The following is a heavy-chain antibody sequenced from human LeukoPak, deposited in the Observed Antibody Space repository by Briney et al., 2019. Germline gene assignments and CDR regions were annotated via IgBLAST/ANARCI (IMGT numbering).Heavy chain of an antibody. V-gene: IGHV1-18*01. CDR3: ARTEDTAMASRYYYYYMDV. D-gene: IGHD5-18*01. CDR1: GYTFTSYG. CDR2: ISAYNGNT. Sequence: ASVEVSCKASGYTFTSYGISWVRQAPGQGLEWMGWISAYNGNTNYAQKLQGRVTMTTDTSTSTAYMELRSLRSDDTAVYYCARTEDTAMASRYYYYYMDVWGKGTTVTVSS. J-gene: IGHJ6*03.